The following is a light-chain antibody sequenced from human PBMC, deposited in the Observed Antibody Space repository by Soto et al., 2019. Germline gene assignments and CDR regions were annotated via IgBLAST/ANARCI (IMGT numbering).Light chain of an antibody. Sequence: QSVLTQPAFVSGPPGQSITISCIGTSSDIGAYNYVSWYQQHPDKVPRLMIYEVTNRPSGLPNRVSASKYGTTASRTISGLQAEVEAEKACSLYSRTSPVYGFGTGTKATV. CDR3: SLYSRTSPVYG. V-gene: IGLV2-14*01. J-gene: IGLJ1*01. CDR2: EVT. CDR1: SSDIGAYNY.